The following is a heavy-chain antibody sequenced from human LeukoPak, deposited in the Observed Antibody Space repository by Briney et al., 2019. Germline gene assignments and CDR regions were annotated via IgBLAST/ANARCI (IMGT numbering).Heavy chain of an antibody. Sequence: SETLSLTCTVSGGSISSSSYYWGWIRRPPGKGLEWIGSIYYSGSTYYNPSLKSRVTISVDTSKNQFSLKLSSVTAADTAVYYCARQRNSYDAFDIWGQGTMVTVSS. CDR3: ARQRNSYDAFDI. D-gene: IGHD4-23*01. CDR1: GGSISSSSYY. CDR2: IYYSGST. J-gene: IGHJ3*02. V-gene: IGHV4-39*01.